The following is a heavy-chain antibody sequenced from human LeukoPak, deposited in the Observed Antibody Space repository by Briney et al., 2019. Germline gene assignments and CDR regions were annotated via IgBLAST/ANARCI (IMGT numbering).Heavy chain of an antibody. D-gene: IGHD5-24*01. CDR2: IKRKSDGGTT. V-gene: IGHV3-15*05. CDR1: GLTFSNAW. CDR3: AKDKGDGYNSFYYFDY. Sequence: GGSLRLSCAASGLTFSNAWMSWVRQAPGKGLEWVGRIKRKSDGGTTDYAAPVKGRFTISRDNAKNSLYLQMNSLRAEDMALYYCAKDKGDGYNSFYYFDYWGQGTLVTVSS. J-gene: IGHJ4*02.